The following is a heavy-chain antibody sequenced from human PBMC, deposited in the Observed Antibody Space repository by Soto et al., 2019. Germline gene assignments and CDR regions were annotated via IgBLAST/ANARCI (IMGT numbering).Heavy chain of an antibody. CDR2: INPNSGGT. CDR3: ARGDTAMVGNYYGMDV. CDR1: GYTFTGYY. V-gene: IGHV1-2*04. D-gene: IGHD5-18*01. Sequence: QVQLVQSGAEVKKPGASVKVSCKASGYTFTGYYMHWVRQAPGQGLEWMGWINPNSGGTNYAQKFQGWVTMTRDTSISTAYMELSRLRSDDTAVYYCARGDTAMVGNYYGMDVWGQGTTVTVSS. J-gene: IGHJ6*02.